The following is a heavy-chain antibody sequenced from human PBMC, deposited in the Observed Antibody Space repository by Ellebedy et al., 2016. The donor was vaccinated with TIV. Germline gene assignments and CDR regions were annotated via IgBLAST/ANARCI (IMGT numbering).Heavy chain of an antibody. CDR3: AGGYSSGWTDY. J-gene: IGHJ4*02. V-gene: IGHV4-4*07. Sequence: MPSETLSLTCTVSGGSISSYYWSWIRQPAGKGLEWIGRIYTSGLTNYNPSLQSRFTMSVDTSKNQFSLKLSSVTAADTAVYYCAGGYSSGWTDYWGQGTLVTVSS. CDR1: GGSISSYY. CDR2: IYTSGLT. D-gene: IGHD6-19*01.